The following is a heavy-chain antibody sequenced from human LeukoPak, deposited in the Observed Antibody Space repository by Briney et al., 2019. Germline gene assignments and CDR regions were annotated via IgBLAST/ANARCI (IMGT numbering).Heavy chain of an antibody. V-gene: IGHV3-74*01. D-gene: IGHD3/OR15-3a*01. CDR2: INTDGTTT. J-gene: IGHJ6*02. CDR1: GFTFSSYW. CDR3: ARLALDSGGYYYYYGMDV. Sequence: GGSLRLSCAASGFTFSSYWMHCVRQAPGKGLVWVSRINTDGTTTSYADSVKGRFTISRDNAKNTLYLQMNSLRAEDTAVYYCARLALDSGGYYYYYGMDVWGQGTTVTVSS.